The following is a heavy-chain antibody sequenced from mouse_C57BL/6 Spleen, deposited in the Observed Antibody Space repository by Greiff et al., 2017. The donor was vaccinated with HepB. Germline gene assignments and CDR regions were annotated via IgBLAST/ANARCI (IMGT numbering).Heavy chain of an antibody. CDR1: GYSITSGYY. J-gene: IGHJ3*01. V-gene: IGHV3-6*01. D-gene: IGHD3-2*02. Sequence: EVKLEESGPGLVKPSQSLSLTCSVTGYSITSGYYWNWIRQFPGNKLEWMGYISYDGSNNYNPSLKNRISITRDTSKNQFFLKLNSVTTEDTATYYCARSDSSGYAWFAYWGQGTLVTVSA. CDR2: ISYDGSN. CDR3: ARSDSSGYAWFAY.